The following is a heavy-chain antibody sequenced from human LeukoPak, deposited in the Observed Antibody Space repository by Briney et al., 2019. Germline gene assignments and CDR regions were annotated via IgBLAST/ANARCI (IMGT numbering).Heavy chain of an antibody. D-gene: IGHD3-9*01. CDR3: ARDSHFYDILTGYYY. Sequence: GGSLRLSCAASGLTFGSYWMSWVRQAPGKGLEWVANIKQDGSEKYYVDSVKGRFTISRDNAKNSLYLQMNSLRAEDTAVYYCARDSHFYDILTGYYYWGQGTLVTVSS. CDR1: GLTFGSYW. CDR2: IKQDGSEK. V-gene: IGHV3-7*03. J-gene: IGHJ4*02.